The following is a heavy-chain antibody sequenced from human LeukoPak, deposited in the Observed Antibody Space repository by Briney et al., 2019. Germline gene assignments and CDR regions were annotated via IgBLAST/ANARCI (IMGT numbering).Heavy chain of an antibody. D-gene: IGHD4-17*01. CDR1: GFSFISYG. V-gene: IGHV3-30*18. CDR3: AKRPSDYGDYVSYFDH. CDR2: ISDAGRSK. Sequence: GGSLRLSCGASGFSFISYGMHWVRQAPGKGLEWVGVISDAGRSKYYADSVKGRFTISRDNSKDTLYLQMNSLRAEDTAVYYCAKRPSDYGDYVSYFDHWGQGTLVTVSS. J-gene: IGHJ4*02.